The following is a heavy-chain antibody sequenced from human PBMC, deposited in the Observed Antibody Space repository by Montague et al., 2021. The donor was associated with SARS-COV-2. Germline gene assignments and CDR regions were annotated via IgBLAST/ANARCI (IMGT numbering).Heavy chain of an antibody. CDR2: TYYRSKWYN. Sequence: CAISGDSVSSNIATWNWNRQSPSRGLEWPGMTYYRSKWYNDYAESVKSRITIDPDTSKHQFSLHLNSVTPEDTAVYYCARIPVGSKYYFDFWGQGTLVTVSS. D-gene: IGHD2-2*01. CDR1: GDSVSSNIAT. J-gene: IGHJ4*02. CDR3: ARIPVGSKYYFDF. V-gene: IGHV6-1*01.